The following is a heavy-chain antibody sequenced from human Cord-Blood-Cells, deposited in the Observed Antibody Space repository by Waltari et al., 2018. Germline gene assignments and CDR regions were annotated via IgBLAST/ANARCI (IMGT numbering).Heavy chain of an antibody. CDR2: ISSSSSYI. Sequence: VQLVESGGGLVKPGGSLRPSCAASGYTSSSYSMNMVRQAPGKGLEWVSSISSSSSYIYYADSVKGRFTISRDNAKNSLYLQMNSLRAEDTAVYYCARGRGANWFDPWGQGTLVTVSS. D-gene: IGHD1-26*01. CDR1: GYTSSSYS. CDR3: ARGRGANWFDP. J-gene: IGHJ5*02. V-gene: IGHV3-21*01.